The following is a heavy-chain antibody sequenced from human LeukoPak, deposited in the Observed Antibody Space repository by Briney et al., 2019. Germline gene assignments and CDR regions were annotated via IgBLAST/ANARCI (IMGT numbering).Heavy chain of an antibody. V-gene: IGHV3-23*01. CDR3: ARVYYSSSYDYWYFDL. CDR1: GFTFSSYG. CDR2: ISGSGGTT. D-gene: IGHD6-13*01. Sequence: GGSLRLSCAASGFTFSSYGMSWVRQAPGKGLEWVSAISGSGGTTYYADSVKGRFTISRDNSKNTLYLQITSLRAEDTGVYYCARVYYSSSYDYWYFDLWGRGTLVTVSS. J-gene: IGHJ2*01.